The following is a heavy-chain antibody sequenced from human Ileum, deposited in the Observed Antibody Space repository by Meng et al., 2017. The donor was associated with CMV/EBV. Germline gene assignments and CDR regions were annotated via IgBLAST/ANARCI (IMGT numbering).Heavy chain of an antibody. Sequence: GGSLRLSCSASGFTFSSYPMHWVRQAPGKGLEFVSAITKDGGGTYYADSVKGRFSISRDNSKNTLYLQMNSLRAEDTAVYYCARGLQPRYSYYGMDVWGQGTTVTVSS. CDR1: GFTFSSYP. D-gene: IGHD4-11*01. CDR3: ARGLQPRYSYYGMDV. V-gene: IGHV3-64*04. J-gene: IGHJ6*02. CDR2: ITKDGGGT.